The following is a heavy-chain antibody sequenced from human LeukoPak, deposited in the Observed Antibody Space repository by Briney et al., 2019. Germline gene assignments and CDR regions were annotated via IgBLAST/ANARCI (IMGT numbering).Heavy chain of an antibody. J-gene: IGHJ4*02. CDR1: GYSFTSYW. CDR3: ARLYGSGYYLKRFDY. V-gene: IGHV5-51*01. Sequence: GESLKISCKGSGYSFTSYWIGWVRQMPGKGLEWMGIIYPGDSDTRYRPSFQGQVSISADKSISTAYLQWSSLKASDTAMYYCARLYGSGYYLKRFDYWGQGTLVTVSS. D-gene: IGHD3-10*01. CDR2: IYPGDSDT.